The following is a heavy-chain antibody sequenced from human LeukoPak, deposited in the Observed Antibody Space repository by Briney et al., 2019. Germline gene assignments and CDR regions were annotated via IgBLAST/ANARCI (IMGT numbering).Heavy chain of an antibody. CDR1: GFTFSTYA. Sequence: GGSLRLSCAASGFTFSTYAMSWVRQAPGKGLEWLSTIGGGGRDTFYADSVKGRFTVSRDNSKNTLYLQMSSLRAEDTAVYYGAKSNSGWYVPPSDWGQGTLVTVSS. CDR3: AKSNSGWYVPPSD. D-gene: IGHD6-19*01. CDR2: IGGGGRDT. J-gene: IGHJ4*02. V-gene: IGHV3-23*01.